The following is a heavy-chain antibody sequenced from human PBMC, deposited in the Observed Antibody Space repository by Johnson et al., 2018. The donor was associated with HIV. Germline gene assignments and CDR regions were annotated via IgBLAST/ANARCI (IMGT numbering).Heavy chain of an antibody. J-gene: IGHJ3*02. CDR2: ISYDGSNK. CDR1: GFIFSSYA. CDR3: ARERGRIAADAFDI. V-gene: IGHV3-30*04. D-gene: IGHD6-13*01. Sequence: QVQLVESGGGLVQPGGSLRLSCAASGFIFSSYAMHWVRQAPGKGLEWVAVISYDGSNKYYADSVKGRLTISRDNSKNTIYLQKNSLRAEDTAGFYCARERGRIAADAFDIWGQGTMVTVSS.